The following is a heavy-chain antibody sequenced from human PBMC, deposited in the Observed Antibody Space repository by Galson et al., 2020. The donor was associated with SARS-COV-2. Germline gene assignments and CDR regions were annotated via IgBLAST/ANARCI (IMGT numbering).Heavy chain of an antibody. CDR2: ISSSSSYI. J-gene: IGHJ3*02. CDR1: GFTFSSYS. Sequence: GGSLRLSCAASGFTFSSYSMNWVRQAPGKGLEWVSSISSSSSYIYYADSVKGRFTISRDNAKNSLYLQMNSLRAKDTAVYYCARDRDAIIFSGAFDIWGQGTMVTVSS. D-gene: IGHD2-2*01. CDR3: ARDRDAIIFSGAFDI. V-gene: IGHV3-21*01.